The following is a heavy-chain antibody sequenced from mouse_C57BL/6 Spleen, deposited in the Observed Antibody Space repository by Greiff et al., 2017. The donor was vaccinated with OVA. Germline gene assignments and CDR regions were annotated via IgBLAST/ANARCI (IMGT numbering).Heavy chain of an antibody. CDR3: ARAVGDYAMDY. Sequence: VKLQQPGAELVMPGASVKLSCKASGYTFTSYWMHWVKQRPGQGLEWIGEIDPSDSYTNYNQKFKGKSTLTVDKSSSTAYMQLSSLTSEDSAVYYCARAVGDYAMDYWGQGTSVTVSS. CDR2: IDPSDSYT. J-gene: IGHJ4*01. V-gene: IGHV1-69*01. CDR1: GYTFTSYW.